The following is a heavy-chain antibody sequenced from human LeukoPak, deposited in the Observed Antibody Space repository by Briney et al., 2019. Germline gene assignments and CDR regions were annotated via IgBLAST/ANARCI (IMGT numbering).Heavy chain of an antibody. Sequence: GGSLRLSCAASQFSVSTSYMSWVRQAPGKGLEWVSVMYSGGSSYNADSVKGRFTISRDNSKNTLYLQMDSLRVEDTAVYYCAKAIGPTRLDYWGQGTLVTVSS. CDR3: AKAIGPTRLDY. CDR1: QFSVSTSY. CDR2: MYSGGSS. V-gene: IGHV3-53*01. D-gene: IGHD5-12*01. J-gene: IGHJ4*02.